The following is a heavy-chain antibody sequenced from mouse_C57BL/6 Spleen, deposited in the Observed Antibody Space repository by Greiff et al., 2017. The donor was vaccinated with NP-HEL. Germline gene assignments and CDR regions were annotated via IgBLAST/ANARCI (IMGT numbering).Heavy chain of an antibody. CDR2: IRSKSNNYAT. Sequence: DVQLVESGGGLVQPKGSLKLSCAASGFSFNTYAMNWVRQAPGKGLEWVARIRSKSNNYATYYADSVKDRFTISRDDSESMLYLQMNNLKTEDTAMYYCARDGSSLYWYFDVWGTGTTVTVSS. D-gene: IGHD1-1*01. V-gene: IGHV10-1*01. CDR1: GFSFNTYA. CDR3: ARDGSSLYWYFDV. J-gene: IGHJ1*03.